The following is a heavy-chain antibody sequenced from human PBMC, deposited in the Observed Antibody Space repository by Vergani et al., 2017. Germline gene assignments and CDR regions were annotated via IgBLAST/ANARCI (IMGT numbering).Heavy chain of an antibody. V-gene: IGHV3-74*01. CDR3: AREGWELLDYFYYMDV. J-gene: IGHJ6*03. CDR1: GFTFSNYW. D-gene: IGHD1-26*01. Sequence: VQLVESGGGLVQPGGSLRLSCTASGFTFSNYWMQWVRQAPGKGLMGVSRINSDGDSTSYADSVKGRFTISRDNAKNTLYLQMDSLRAEDTAVYYCAREGWELLDYFYYMDVWVKGTTVTVSS. CDR2: INSDGDST.